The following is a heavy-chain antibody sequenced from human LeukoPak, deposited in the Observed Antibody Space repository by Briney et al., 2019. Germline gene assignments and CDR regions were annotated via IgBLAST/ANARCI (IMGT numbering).Heavy chain of an antibody. CDR1: GFTFSRNS. J-gene: IGHJ4*02. CDR3: AKDSRTYFHGSGSFSLPKRPLGYFDT. Sequence: GGSLRLSCAASGFTFSRNSMTWVRQAPGKGLEWVSSISTSSSYIYYADSVKGRFTISRDNSKNTLYLQMNSLRAEDTAVYYCAKDSRTYFHGSGSFSLPKRPLGYFDTWGQGTLVTVSS. D-gene: IGHD3-10*01. V-gene: IGHV3-21*01. CDR2: ISTSSSYI.